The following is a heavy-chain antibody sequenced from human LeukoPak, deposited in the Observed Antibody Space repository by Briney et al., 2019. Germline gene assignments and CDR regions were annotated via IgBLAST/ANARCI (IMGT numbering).Heavy chain of an antibody. CDR3: ARGLDNCSSTSCPTSPFDY. V-gene: IGHV4-34*01. CDR2: INHSGST. CDR1: GFTFSSYA. Sequence: GSLRLSCAASGFTFSSYAMSWVRQPPGKGLEWIGEINHSGSTNYNLSLKSRVTISVDTSKNQFSLKLSSVTAADTAVYYCARGLDNCSSTSCPTSPFDYWGQGTLVTVSS. J-gene: IGHJ4*02. D-gene: IGHD2-2*01.